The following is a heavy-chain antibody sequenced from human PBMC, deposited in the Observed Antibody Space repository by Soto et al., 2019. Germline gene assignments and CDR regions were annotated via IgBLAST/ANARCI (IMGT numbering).Heavy chain of an antibody. Sequence: EVQLVESGGGLVKPGGSLRLSCAASGFTFSTYSMNWVRQAPGKGLEWVSSISSSGGSVSYAESVKGRFTISRDNAKNSLYLQMDGLRAEDTAVYYCARGRSINTNMDYWGQGTLVTVSS. D-gene: IGHD2-2*01. CDR3: ARGRSINTNMDY. CDR1: GFTFSTYS. CDR2: ISSSGGSV. J-gene: IGHJ4*02. V-gene: IGHV3-21*01.